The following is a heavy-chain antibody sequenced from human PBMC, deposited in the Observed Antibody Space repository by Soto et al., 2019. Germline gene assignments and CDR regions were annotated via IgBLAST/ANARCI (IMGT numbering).Heavy chain of an antibody. CDR1: GYTFFTYD. CDR2: ISTYSGDT. Sequence: PRPSVKVSCTASGYTFFTYDISWVRQAPGQGLEWMGWISTYSGDTKYAQKFQGRVTMTTDTSTTTAYLELRSLRSDDTAVYYCARHHGPTTSENWFDPWGQGTLVTVSS. V-gene: IGHV1-18*01. D-gene: IGHD5-12*01. CDR3: ARHHGPTTSENWFDP. J-gene: IGHJ5*02.